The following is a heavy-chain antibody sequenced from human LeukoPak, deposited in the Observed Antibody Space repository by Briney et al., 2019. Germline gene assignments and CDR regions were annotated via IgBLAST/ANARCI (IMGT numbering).Heavy chain of an antibody. CDR1: GFTFSNYW. Sequence: GGSPRLSCAASGFTFSNYWMYWVRQAPGKGLEWVSTITGSGGTTYYADSVKGRFTISRDKSKNTLYLQMNSLRVEDTAVYYCAKGRGYCSGGSCYSGFDYWGQGTLVTVSS. J-gene: IGHJ4*02. CDR2: ITGSGGTT. D-gene: IGHD2-15*01. V-gene: IGHV3-23*01. CDR3: AKGRGYCSGGSCYSGFDY.